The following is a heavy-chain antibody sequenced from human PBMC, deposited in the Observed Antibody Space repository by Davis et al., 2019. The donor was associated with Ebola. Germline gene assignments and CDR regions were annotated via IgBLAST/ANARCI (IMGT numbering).Heavy chain of an antibody. D-gene: IGHD1-20*01. J-gene: IGHJ3*01. CDR2: ISGSGGGT. CDR3: AKDMKVTGVFAFHF. Sequence: GESLTISCAGSGFTFSAYAMSWVRQTPGKGLEWVSVISGSGGGTHYADSVKGRFTISRDNSKNTLYLQMNSLRAEDTAVYFCAKDMKVTGVFAFHFWGQGTMVTVSS. V-gene: IGHV3-23*01. CDR1: GFTFSAYA.